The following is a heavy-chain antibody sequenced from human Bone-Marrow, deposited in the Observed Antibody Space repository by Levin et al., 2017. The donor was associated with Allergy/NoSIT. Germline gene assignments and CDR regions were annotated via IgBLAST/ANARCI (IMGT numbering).Heavy chain of an antibody. Sequence: GGSLRLSCAASGFTFSSYSMNWVRQAPGKGLEWVSSISSSSSYIYYADSVKGRFTISRDNAKNSLYLQMNSLRAEDTAVYYCARAQESAVTTLDYWGQGTLVTVSS. V-gene: IGHV3-21*01. CDR1: GFTFSSYS. D-gene: IGHD4-17*01. CDR3: ARAQESAVTTLDY. CDR2: ISSSSSYI. J-gene: IGHJ4*02.